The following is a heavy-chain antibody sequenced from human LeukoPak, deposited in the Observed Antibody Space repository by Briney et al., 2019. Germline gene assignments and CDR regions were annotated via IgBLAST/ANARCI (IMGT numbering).Heavy chain of an antibody. D-gene: IGHD3-22*01. CDR1: GGSISSYY. J-gene: IGHJ3*02. Sequence: PSETLSLTCTVSGGSISSYYWSWIRQPPGKGLEWIGYIYYSGSTNYNPSLKSRVTISVDTSKNQFSLKLSSLTSADPAVYYCATECQSTGYYDAFGIWRQGTILTVSS. CDR2: IYYSGST. V-gene: IGHV4-59*12. CDR3: ATECQSTGYYDAFGI.